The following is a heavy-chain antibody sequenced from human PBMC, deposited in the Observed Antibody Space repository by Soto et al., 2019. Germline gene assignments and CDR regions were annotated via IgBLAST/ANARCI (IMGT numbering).Heavy chain of an antibody. D-gene: IGHD2-2*01. Sequence: EVQLLESGGGLVQPGGSLRLSCAASGFTFSNYAMSWVRRSPGKGLDWVSAISLGGGSTYYADSVKGRFSISRDNSKSTLLLVMNNLRAEDTALYYCASHGGGSSTWHIRHWGQGTLVTVSS. CDR2: ISLGGGST. V-gene: IGHV3-23*01. CDR1: GFTFSNYA. J-gene: IGHJ4*02. CDR3: ASHGGGSSTWHIRH.